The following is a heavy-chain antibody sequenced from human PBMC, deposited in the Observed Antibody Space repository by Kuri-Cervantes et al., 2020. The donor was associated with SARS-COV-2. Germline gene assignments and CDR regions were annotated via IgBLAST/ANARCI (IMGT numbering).Heavy chain of an antibody. Sequence: GESLKISCAASGFIFSSYSMNWVRQAPGKGLEWVSYISSSSSTIYYADSVKGRFTISRDNAKNSLYPQMNSLRAEDTAVYYCAKHAVPATHYYYYYMDVWGKGTTVTVSS. J-gene: IGHJ6*03. V-gene: IGHV3-48*01. CDR3: AKHAVPATHYYYYYMDV. CDR2: ISSSSSTI. CDR1: GFIFSSYS. D-gene: IGHD2-2*01.